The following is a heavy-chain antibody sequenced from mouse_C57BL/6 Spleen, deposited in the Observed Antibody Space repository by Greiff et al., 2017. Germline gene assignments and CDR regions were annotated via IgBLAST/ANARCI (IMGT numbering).Heavy chain of an antibody. V-gene: IGHV1-15*01. CDR2: IDPETGGT. Sequence: VQLQQSGAELVRPGASVTLSCKASGYTFTDYEMPWVKQTPVHGLEWIGAIDPETGGTAYNQKFKGKAILTADKSSSTAYMELRSLTSEDSAVYYCTRRGASSGYPFAYWGQGTLVTVSA. CDR1: GYTFTDYE. CDR3: TRRGASSGYPFAY. D-gene: IGHD3-2*02. J-gene: IGHJ3*01.